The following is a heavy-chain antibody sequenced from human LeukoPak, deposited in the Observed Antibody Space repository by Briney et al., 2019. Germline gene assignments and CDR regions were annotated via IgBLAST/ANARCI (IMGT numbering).Heavy chain of an antibody. CDR2: ISSSSSYI. D-gene: IGHD3-16*02. CDR1: GFTFSSYS. Sequence: PGGSLRLSCAASGFTFSSYSMNWVRQAPGKGLEWVSSISSSSSYIYYADSVKGRFTISRDNAKNSLYLQMNSLRAEDTAVYYCAKSKSPYVWGSYPYFDYWGQGTLVTVSS. CDR3: AKSKSPYVWGSYPYFDY. J-gene: IGHJ4*02. V-gene: IGHV3-21*04.